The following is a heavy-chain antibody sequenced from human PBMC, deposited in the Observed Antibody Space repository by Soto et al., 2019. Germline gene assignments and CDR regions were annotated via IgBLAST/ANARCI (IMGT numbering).Heavy chain of an antibody. V-gene: IGHV4-39*01. Sequence: SETLSLTCTVSGGSLSSSSYYWGRIRPPPGKGLEWIGSIYYSGSTYYNPSLKSRVTISVDTSKNQFSLKLSSVTAADTAVYYCARRGAGDTAMVTGVWFDPWGKGTLVTVSS. CDR2: IYYSGST. D-gene: IGHD5-18*01. CDR3: ARRGAGDTAMVTGVWFDP. J-gene: IGHJ5*02. CDR1: GGSLSSSSYY.